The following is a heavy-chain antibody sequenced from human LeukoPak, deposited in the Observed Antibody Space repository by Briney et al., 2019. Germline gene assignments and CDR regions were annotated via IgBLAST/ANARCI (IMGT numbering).Heavy chain of an antibody. J-gene: IGHJ4*02. Sequence: GGSLRLSCAASGFTFTNYWMHWVRQAPGKGLVWVSRVNSDGGSTSYADSVKGRFTIFRDNAKNTLYLQMSSLRVEDTAVYYCAAGPADNSYDNYWGQGTLVTVSS. CDR1: GFTFTNYW. CDR2: VNSDGGST. V-gene: IGHV3-74*01. D-gene: IGHD5-18*01. CDR3: AAGPADNSYDNY.